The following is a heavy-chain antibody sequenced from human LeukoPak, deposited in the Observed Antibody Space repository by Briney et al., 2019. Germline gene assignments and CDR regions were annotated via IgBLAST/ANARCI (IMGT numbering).Heavy chain of an antibody. CDR3: ARERLSNWFDP. V-gene: IGHV4-61*02. D-gene: IGHD3-16*02. J-gene: IGHJ5*02. CDR2: IYTSGST. CDR1: GGSISSGSYY. Sequence: PSETLSLTCTVSGGSISSGSYYWSWIRQPAGKGLEWIGRIYTSGSTNYNLSLKSRVTISVDTSKNQFSLKLSSVTAADTAVYYCARERLSNWFDPWGQGTLVTVSS.